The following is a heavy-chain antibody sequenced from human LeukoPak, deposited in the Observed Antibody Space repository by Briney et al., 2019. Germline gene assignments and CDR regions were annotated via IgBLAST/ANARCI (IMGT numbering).Heavy chain of an antibody. CDR2: ISSDGSKN. CDR1: GFTFTNYA. V-gene: IGHV3-30*03. J-gene: IGHJ4*02. CDR3: ARETPGAGHFDY. Sequence: GGSLRLSCAASGFTFTNYAMHWVRQTPGKGLEWVALISSDGSKNIYADPVKGRFTVSRDNSKNTLYLQMNSLRAEDTAVYYCARETPGAGHFDYWGQGSLVTVSS. D-gene: IGHD7-27*01.